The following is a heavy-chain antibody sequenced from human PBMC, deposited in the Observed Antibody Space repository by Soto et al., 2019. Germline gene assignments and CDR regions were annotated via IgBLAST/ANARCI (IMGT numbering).Heavy chain of an antibody. CDR3: ARHDYYDSSGYYSHFHN. Sequence: ETLSLTCTVSGGSISSSSHYWGWIRQTPGKGLEWIGSIYYSENTYYNPSLKSRVAISVDTSKNQVSLRLSSVTAADTAVYYCARHDYYDSSGYYSHFHNWGQGALVTVSS. CDR2: IYYSENT. V-gene: IGHV4-39*01. CDR1: GGSISSSSHY. J-gene: IGHJ4*02. D-gene: IGHD3-22*01.